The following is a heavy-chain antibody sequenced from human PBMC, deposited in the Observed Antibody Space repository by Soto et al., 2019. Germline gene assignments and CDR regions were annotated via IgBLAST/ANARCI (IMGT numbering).Heavy chain of an antibody. CDR1: GDSVSSNSAA. Sequence: SHTLSLTCAISGDSVSSNSAAWNWIRQSPSRGLEWLGRTYYRSKWYNDYAVSVKSRITINPDTSKNQFSLQLNSVTPEDTAVYYCARENCSGGSCYVAYYYGMDVWGQGTTVTVSS. V-gene: IGHV6-1*01. D-gene: IGHD2-15*01. J-gene: IGHJ6*02. CDR3: ARENCSGGSCYVAYYYGMDV. CDR2: TYYRSKWYN.